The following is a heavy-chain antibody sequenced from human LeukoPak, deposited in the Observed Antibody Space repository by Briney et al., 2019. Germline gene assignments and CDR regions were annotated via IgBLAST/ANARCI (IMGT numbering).Heavy chain of an antibody. V-gene: IGHV3-64*01. J-gene: IGHJ5*02. CDR3: AREQYGDYGMDWFDP. CDR2: ISSNEGST. Sequence: GGSLRLSCAASGFTFSSYAMHWVRQAPGKGLEYVSAISSNEGSTYYANSVKGRFTISRDNSKNTLYLQMGSLRAEDMAVYHCAREQYGDYGMDWFDPWGQGTLVTVSS. CDR1: GFTFSSYA. D-gene: IGHD4-17*01.